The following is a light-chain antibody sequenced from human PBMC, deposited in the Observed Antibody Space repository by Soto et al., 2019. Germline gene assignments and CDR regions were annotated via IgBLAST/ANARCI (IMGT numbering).Light chain of an antibody. CDR2: YNN. J-gene: IGLJ1*01. CDR3: AASDDTLQRYV. V-gene: IGLV1-44*01. Sequence: QSVLTQPASASETPGQTVSISCSGSNSNIAGNTVNWYQHLPGTAPKLLIYYNNQRPSGVPDRFSGSKSGTSASLAISGLQSGIAGDCSRAASDDTLQRYVFGTGTKVTVL. CDR1: NSNIAGNT.